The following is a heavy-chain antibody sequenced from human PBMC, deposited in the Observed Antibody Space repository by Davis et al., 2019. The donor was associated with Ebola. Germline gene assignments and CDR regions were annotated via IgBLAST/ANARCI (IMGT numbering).Heavy chain of an antibody. CDR2: ISGSSDYI. J-gene: IGHJ6*02. Sequence: GESLKISCAASGFTFSTYAINWVRQAPGKGLEWVSSISGSSDYIFYADSLKGRFTISRDNAKNSLYLQMNSLRAEDTAVYYCARIVHFYAMDVWGQGTTVTVSS. D-gene: IGHD2-15*01. CDR1: GFTFSTYA. V-gene: IGHV3-21*01. CDR3: ARIVHFYAMDV.